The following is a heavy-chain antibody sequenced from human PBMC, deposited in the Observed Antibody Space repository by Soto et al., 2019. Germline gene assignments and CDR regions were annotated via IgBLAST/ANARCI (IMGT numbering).Heavy chain of an antibody. V-gene: IGHV1-2*02. D-gene: IGHD2-15*01. CDR3: ARDIDMDIVVEVAATAPGY. J-gene: IGHJ4*02. Sequence: ASVKVSCKASGYTFTGYYMHWVRQAPGQGLEWMGWINPNSGGTNYAQKLQGRVTMTRDPSISTAYMELSRLRSDDTAVYYWARDIDMDIVVEVAATAPGYWGQGTLV. CDR2: INPNSGGT. CDR1: GYTFTGYY.